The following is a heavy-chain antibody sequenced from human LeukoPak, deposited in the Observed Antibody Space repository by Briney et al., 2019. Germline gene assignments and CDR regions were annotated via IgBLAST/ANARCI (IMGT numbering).Heavy chain of an antibody. Sequence: PGGSLRLSCAASGFTVSSNYMSWVRQAPGKGLEWVANIKQDGSEKYYVDSVKGRFTISRDNAKNSLYLQMNSLRAEDTAVYYCARVSYSSSSGYYYYYYMDVWGKGTTVTVSS. CDR2: IKQDGSEK. CDR3: ARVSYSSSSGYYYYYYMDV. V-gene: IGHV3-7*01. CDR1: GFTVSSNY. J-gene: IGHJ6*03. D-gene: IGHD6-6*01.